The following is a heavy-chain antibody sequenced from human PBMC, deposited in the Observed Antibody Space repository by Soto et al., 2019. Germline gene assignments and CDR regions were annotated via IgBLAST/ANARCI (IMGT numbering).Heavy chain of an antibody. J-gene: IGHJ6*02. CDR3: ARTARDWLLRFRYYYGMDV. D-gene: IGHD3-9*01. CDR1: GYTFTSYG. V-gene: IGHV1-18*01. Sequence: QVPLVQSGAEVKKPGASVKVSCKASGYTFTSYGISWVRQAPGQGLEWMGWISAYNGNTNYAQKLQGRVTMTTDTSTSTAYMELRSLRSDDTAVYYCARTARDWLLRFRYYYGMDVWGQGTTVTVSS. CDR2: ISAYNGNT.